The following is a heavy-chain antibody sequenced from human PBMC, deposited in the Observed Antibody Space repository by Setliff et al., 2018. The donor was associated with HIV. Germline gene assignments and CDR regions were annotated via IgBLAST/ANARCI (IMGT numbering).Heavy chain of an antibody. CDR2: IGRDGDIT. V-gene: IGHV3-23*01. Sequence: GGSLRLSCVGSGFTFGFYSISWVRQTPGKGLEWVSIIGRDGDITHYRESVKGRFTISRDNSKNTLYLQMNSLRAEDTAVYYCAKDRRADNVDTVIDYWGQGTLVTVSS. CDR1: GFTFGFYS. D-gene: IGHD5-18*01. J-gene: IGHJ4*02. CDR3: AKDRRADNVDTVIDY.